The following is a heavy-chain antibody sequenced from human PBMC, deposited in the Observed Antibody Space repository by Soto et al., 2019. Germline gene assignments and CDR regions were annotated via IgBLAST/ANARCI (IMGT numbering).Heavy chain of an antibody. Sequence: SETLSLTCAVSGGSISSGGYSCSWIRQPPGKGLEWIGYIYHSVSTYYNPSLKSRVTISVDRSKNQFSLKLSSVTAADTAVYYCARGKEVSYGYYFEYWGQGTMLTVSS. CDR1: GGSISSGGYS. J-gene: IGHJ4*02. CDR2: IYHSVST. CDR3: ARGKEVSYGYYFEY. V-gene: IGHV4-30-2*01. D-gene: IGHD5-18*01.